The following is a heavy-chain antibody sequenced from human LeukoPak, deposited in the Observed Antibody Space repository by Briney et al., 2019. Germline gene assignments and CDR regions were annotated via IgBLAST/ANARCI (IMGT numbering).Heavy chain of an antibody. J-gene: IGHJ3*02. D-gene: IGHD1-14*01. CDR2: ISSSSSYI. CDR3: ARDKRNRAFDI. V-gene: IGHV3-21*01. Sequence: GGSLRLSCAASGFTFSSYSMNWVRQAPGKGLEWVSSISSSSSYIYYADSVKGRFTISRDNAKNSLYLQMNSLRAEDTAVYYCARDKRNRAFDIWGQGTMVTVSS. CDR1: GFTFSSYS.